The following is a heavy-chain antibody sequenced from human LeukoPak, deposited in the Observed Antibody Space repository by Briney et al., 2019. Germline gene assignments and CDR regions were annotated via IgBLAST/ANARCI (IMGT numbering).Heavy chain of an antibody. CDR2: IYSGGST. CDR1: GFTVSSNY. Sequence: GGSLRLSCAASGFTVSSNYMSWVRQAPGKGLEWVSVIYSGGSTYYSDSVKGRFSISRDNSKNTLYLQMKRLIAEDTAVYYRARGRQYITRWYYLDYWGQGTLVTVSS. D-gene: IGHD6-6*01. J-gene: IGHJ4*02. CDR3: ARGRQYITRWYYLDY. V-gene: IGHV3-53*01.